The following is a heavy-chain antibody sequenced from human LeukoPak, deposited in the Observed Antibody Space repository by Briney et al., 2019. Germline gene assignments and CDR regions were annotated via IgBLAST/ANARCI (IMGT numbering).Heavy chain of an antibody. Sequence: PSETLSLTCTVSGGSISSSFYYWGWIRQPPGKGLEWIGSIYYSGSTYCNPSLKSRVTISVDTSKNQFSLKLSSVTAADTAVYYCARERGISSWYIDYWGQGTLVTVSS. V-gene: IGHV4-39*07. J-gene: IGHJ4*02. CDR2: IYYSGST. CDR3: ARERGISSWYIDY. CDR1: GGSISSSFYY. D-gene: IGHD6-13*01.